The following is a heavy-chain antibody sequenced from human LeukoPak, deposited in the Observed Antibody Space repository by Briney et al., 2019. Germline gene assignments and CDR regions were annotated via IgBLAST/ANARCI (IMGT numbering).Heavy chain of an antibody. D-gene: IGHD2-2*01. V-gene: IGHV1-2*02. CDR3: VRDRTKYCSSTSRPLDY. CDR2: INPHSGGI. Sequence: ASVKVSCKASGYTFTGYYLHWVRQAPGQGLEWMGWINPHSGGINYAQKFQGRVTMTRDTSISTAYMELSRLRSDDTAVYYCVRDRTKYCSSTSRPLDYWGQGTLVTVSS. J-gene: IGHJ4*02. CDR1: GYTFTGYY.